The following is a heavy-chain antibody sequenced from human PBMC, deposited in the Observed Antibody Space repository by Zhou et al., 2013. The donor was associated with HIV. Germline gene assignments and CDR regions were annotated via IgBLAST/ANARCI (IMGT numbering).Heavy chain of an antibody. CDR2: ISAYNGNT. CDR3: AKGRKYRSGTSCHPSFDY. CDR1: GYTFTSYG. Sequence: QVQLVQSGAEVKKPGASVKVSCKASGYTFTSYGISWVRQAPGQGLEWMGWISAYNGNTNYAQKLQGRVTMTTDTSTTTTYMELRSLRSDDTAVYYCAKGRKYRSGTSCHPSFDYWGQGTLVTVSS. J-gene: IGHJ4*02. V-gene: IGHV1-18*01. D-gene: IGHD2-2*01.